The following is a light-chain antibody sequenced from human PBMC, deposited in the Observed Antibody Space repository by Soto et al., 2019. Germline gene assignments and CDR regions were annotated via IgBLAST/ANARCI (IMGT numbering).Light chain of an antibody. Sequence: EIALTQSPGTLSLSPGERATLSCRASQSVSSSYLAWYQQKPGQAPRLLINGASSRATGIPDRFSGSGSGTDFTLTISRLEPGDFAVYYCQQYGTSPPSTFGQGTRLEI. CDR2: GAS. J-gene: IGKJ5*01. V-gene: IGKV3-20*01. CDR3: QQYGTSPPST. CDR1: QSVSSSY.